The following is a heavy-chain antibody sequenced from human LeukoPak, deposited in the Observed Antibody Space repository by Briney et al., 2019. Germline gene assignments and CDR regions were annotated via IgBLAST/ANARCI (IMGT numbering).Heavy chain of an antibody. Sequence: GGSLRLSCAASGFTFISYGMSWVRRAPGKGLEWVSGITGSGGSTYYADSVRGRFTISRDNSKNTLYLQMNSLRAEDAAVYFCAKAPVTSCRGAYCYPFDSWGQGTLVTVSS. CDR2: ITGSGGST. J-gene: IGHJ4*02. V-gene: IGHV3-23*01. CDR1: GFTFISYG. D-gene: IGHD2-21*01. CDR3: AKAPVTSCRGAYCYPFDS.